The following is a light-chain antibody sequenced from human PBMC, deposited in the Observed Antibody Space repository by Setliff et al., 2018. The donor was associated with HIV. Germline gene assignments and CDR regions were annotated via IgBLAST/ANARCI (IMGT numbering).Light chain of an antibody. V-gene: IGLV2-23*02. CDR3: CSYAGGSTYG. CDR2: DVS. CDR1: SSDVGRYNL. Sequence: QSALTQPASVSGSPGQSITISCTGTSSDVGRYNLVSWYQQHPGKAPKLMIYDVSKRPSGVSNRFSGSKSSNTASLTISGLQAEDESDYFCCSYAGGSTYGFGTGTKVTVL. J-gene: IGLJ1*01.